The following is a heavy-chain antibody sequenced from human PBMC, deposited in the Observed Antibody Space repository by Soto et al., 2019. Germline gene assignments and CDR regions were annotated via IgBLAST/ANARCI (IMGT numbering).Heavy chain of an antibody. CDR3: AKDEYSYGPLDYYYGMDV. Sequence: QVQLVESGGGVVQPGRSLRLSCAASGFTFSSYGMHWVRQAPGKGLEWVAGISYDGSNKYYADSVKGRFTISRDNSKNTLYLQMNSLRAEDTAVYYCAKDEYSYGPLDYYYGMDVWGQGTTVTVSS. CDR2: ISYDGSNK. D-gene: IGHD5-18*01. J-gene: IGHJ6*02. V-gene: IGHV3-30*18. CDR1: GFTFSSYG.